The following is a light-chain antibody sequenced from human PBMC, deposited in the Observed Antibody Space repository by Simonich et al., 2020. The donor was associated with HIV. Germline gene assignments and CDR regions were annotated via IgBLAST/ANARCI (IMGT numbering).Light chain of an antibody. CDR3: QAWDSSTAV. CDR2: DDV. Sequence: SYELTQPPSVSVSPGQTASITCSGDELGDKYVCWYHQKPGQSPVLVISDDVKRPSGIPERFSGSNSGNTATLTISGTQAMDEADYYCQAWDSSTAVFGGGTKLTVL. J-gene: IGLJ3*02. CDR1: ELGDKY. V-gene: IGLV3-1*01.